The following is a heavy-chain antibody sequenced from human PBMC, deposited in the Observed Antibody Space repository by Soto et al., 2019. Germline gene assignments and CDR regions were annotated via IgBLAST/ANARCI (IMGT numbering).Heavy chain of an antibody. J-gene: IGHJ4*02. D-gene: IGHD2-15*01. CDR2: VNNDGSIT. CDR1: GFTFSSHW. V-gene: IGHV3-74*01. Sequence: GGSLRLSCAASGFTFSSHWMHWVRQAPGKGLVWVSRVNNDGSITNYADSVRGRFSISRDNAKNTLYLQMSSLRAEDTAVYYCAKDRVPDGIYSFDYWGQGVLVTVSS. CDR3: AKDRVPDGIYSFDY.